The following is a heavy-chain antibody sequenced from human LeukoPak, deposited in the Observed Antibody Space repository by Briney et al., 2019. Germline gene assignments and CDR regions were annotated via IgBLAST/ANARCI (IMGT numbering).Heavy chain of an antibody. J-gene: IGHJ4*02. CDR2: ISSSGSTI. D-gene: IGHD3-3*01. Sequence: GGSLRLSCAASGFTFSSYAMNWVRQAPGKGLEWVSYISSSGSTIYYADSVKGRFTISRDNAKNSLYLQMNSLRAEDTAVYYCARVGITIFGVVIIGDYFDYWGQGTLATVSS. CDR1: GFTFSSYA. CDR3: ARVGITIFGVVIIGDYFDY. V-gene: IGHV3-48*01.